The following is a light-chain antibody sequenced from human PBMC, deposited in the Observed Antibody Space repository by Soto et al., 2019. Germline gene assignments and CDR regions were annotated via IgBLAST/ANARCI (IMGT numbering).Light chain of an antibody. Sequence: QSALTQPASVSGSPGQSITISCTGTSSDVGGYNYVSWYQQNPGKAPKLMIYNVSNRPSGVSNRFSGSKSGNTASLTISGLQAEDEADYYCSSYTSSNTVLFGGGTTLTVL. J-gene: IGLJ2*01. CDR3: SSYTSSNTVL. V-gene: IGLV2-14*01. CDR2: NVS. CDR1: SSDVGGYNY.